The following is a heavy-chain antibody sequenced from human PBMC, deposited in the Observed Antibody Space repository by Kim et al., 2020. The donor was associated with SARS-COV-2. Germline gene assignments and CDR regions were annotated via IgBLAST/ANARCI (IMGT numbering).Heavy chain of an antibody. J-gene: IGHJ4*02. CDR1: GGSISSSSYY. D-gene: IGHD5-18*01. CDR3: ARRVRLDGYSYGYVTEGFDY. CDR2: IYYSGST. Sequence: SETLSLTCTVSGGSISSSSYYWGWIRQPPGKGLEWIGSIYYSGSTYYNPSLKIRVTISVDTSKNQFSLKLSSVTAADTAVYYCARRVRLDGYSYGYVTEGFDYWGQGTLVTVSS. V-gene: IGHV4-39*01.